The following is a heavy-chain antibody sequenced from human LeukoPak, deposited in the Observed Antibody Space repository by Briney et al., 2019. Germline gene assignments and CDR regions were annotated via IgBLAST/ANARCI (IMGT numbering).Heavy chain of an antibody. Sequence: GGSLRLSCAASGFTFSDYAMSWVRQAPGKGLEWLSVISGGSSGSTYYADSVTGWFTVSRDNSKNTVDLQMNNLRAEDTAVYYCAKDRPDYYDSSGYYLRGYFDPWGQGTLVTVSS. CDR3: AKDRPDYYDSSGYYLRGYFDP. J-gene: IGHJ4*02. CDR2: ISGGSSGST. D-gene: IGHD3-22*01. V-gene: IGHV3-23*01. CDR1: GFTFSDYA.